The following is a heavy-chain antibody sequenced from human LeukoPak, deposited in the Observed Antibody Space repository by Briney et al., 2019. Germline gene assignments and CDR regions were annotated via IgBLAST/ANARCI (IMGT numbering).Heavy chain of an antibody. CDR3: ARDGYSDSSGYDYPPSV. V-gene: IGHV4-59*01. CDR2: MSYSGTS. Sequence: ASETLSLTCTVPGGSISSYYWSWIRQPPGKGLEWIGYMSYSGTSSYNPSLRSRITISVDASKKQFSLKLSSVTAADTAVYYCARDGYSDSSGYDYPPSVWGQGTLVTVSS. J-gene: IGHJ4*02. D-gene: IGHD3-22*01. CDR1: GGSISSYY.